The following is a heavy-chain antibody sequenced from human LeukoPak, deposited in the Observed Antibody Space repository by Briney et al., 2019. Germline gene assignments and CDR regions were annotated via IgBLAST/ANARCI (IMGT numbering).Heavy chain of an antibody. CDR2: IYPGDSDT. CDR3: VNGPHRSSTSCYTGAVYY. CDR1: GYSFTSYW. Sequence: GESLKISCKGSGYSFTSYWIGWVRQMPGKGLEWMGIIYPGDSDTRYSPSFQGQVTISADKSISTAYLQWSSLKASDTAMYYCVNGPHRSSTSCYTGAVYYWGQGTLVTVSS. V-gene: IGHV5-51*01. D-gene: IGHD2-2*02. J-gene: IGHJ4*02.